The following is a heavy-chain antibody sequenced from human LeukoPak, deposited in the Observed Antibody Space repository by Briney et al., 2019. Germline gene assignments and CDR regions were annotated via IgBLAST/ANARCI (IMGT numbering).Heavy chain of an antibody. V-gene: IGHV4-59*01. CDR3: ARDGYSDSSGYDYPPSV. Sequence: PSETLSLTCTVSGGSISSYYWSWIRQPPGKGLEWIGYMSYSGSSSYNPSLRSRVTISVDASKKQFSLKLSPVTAADTAVYYCARDGYSDSSGYDYPPSVWGQGTLVTVSS. CDR2: MSYSGSS. CDR1: GGSISSYY. D-gene: IGHD3-22*01. J-gene: IGHJ4*02.